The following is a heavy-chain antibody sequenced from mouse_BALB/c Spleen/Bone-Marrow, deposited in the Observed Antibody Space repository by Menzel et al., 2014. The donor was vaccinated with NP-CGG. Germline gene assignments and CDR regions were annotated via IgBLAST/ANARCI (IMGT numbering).Heavy chain of an antibody. D-gene: IGHD2-1*01. J-gene: IGHJ4*01. Sequence: LQQSGSELVRPGASVKLSCKASGYTFTSYWIHWVKQRPGQGLEWIVNIYPGRVNTNYDAKFRSKAKLTVDTSSSTAYMQLSNLTSEDSSVYYCRNYDYDMDYLGQGTSGTVSS. CDR2: IYPGRVNT. V-gene: IGHV1S22*01. CDR3: RNYDYDMDY. CDR1: GYTFTSYW.